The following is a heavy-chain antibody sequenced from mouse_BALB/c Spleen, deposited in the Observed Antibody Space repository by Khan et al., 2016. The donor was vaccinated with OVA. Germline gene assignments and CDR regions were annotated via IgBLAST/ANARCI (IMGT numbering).Heavy chain of an antibody. V-gene: IGHV5-6-4*01. CDR3: TRDRNYYGRSFYFDY. D-gene: IGHD1-1*01. CDR1: GFTFSSYS. Sequence: EVELVESGGGLVKPGGSLRLSCEASGFTFSSYSMSWVRQTPEKRLEWVATITSGGSYTYYPDSVQGRFTISRYNAKHTLYLQMSGLKSEDTAIYYCTRDRNYYGRSFYFDYWGQSTTLTVSS. CDR2: ITSGGSYT. J-gene: IGHJ2*01.